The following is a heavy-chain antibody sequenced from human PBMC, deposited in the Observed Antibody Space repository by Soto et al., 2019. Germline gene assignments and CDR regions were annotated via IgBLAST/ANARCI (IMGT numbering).Heavy chain of an antibody. CDR2: ISSSSSYI. CDR1: GFTFSSYS. CDR3: ARDRSTIFGVVHYGMDV. Sequence: GGSLRLSCAASGFTFSSYSMNWVRQAPGKGLEWVSSISSSSSYIYYADSVKGRFTISRDNAKNSLYLQMNSLRAEDTAVYYCARDRSTIFGVVHYGMDVWGQGTTVTVSS. V-gene: IGHV3-21*01. J-gene: IGHJ6*02. D-gene: IGHD3-3*01.